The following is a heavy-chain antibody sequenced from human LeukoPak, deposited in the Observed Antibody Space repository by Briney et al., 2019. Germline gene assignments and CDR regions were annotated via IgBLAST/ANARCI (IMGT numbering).Heavy chain of an antibody. CDR3: ARDSWGY. Sequence: GGSLRLSCAASGFTFSSYAMSWVRQTPGKGLEWVSATIGGGDDTYHADSVKGRFTISRDNSRNTLYMQMNSLRAEDTAVYYCARDSWGYWGQGTLVTVSS. V-gene: IGHV3-23*01. CDR2: TIGGGDDT. D-gene: IGHD7-27*01. CDR1: GFTFSSYA. J-gene: IGHJ4*02.